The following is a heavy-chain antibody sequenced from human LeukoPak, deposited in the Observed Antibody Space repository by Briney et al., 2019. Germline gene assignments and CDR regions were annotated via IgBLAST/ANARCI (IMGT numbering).Heavy chain of an antibody. CDR1: GFTFDDYA. J-gene: IGHJ3*02. CDR3: ARVAGDYGPLGDAFDI. Sequence: GGSLRLSCAASGFTFDDYAMHWVRQAPGKGLEWVSGISWNSGSIGYADSVKGRFTISRDNAKNSLYLQMNSLRAEDTAVYYCARVAGDYGPLGDAFDIWGQGTMVTVSS. V-gene: IGHV3-9*01. CDR2: ISWNSGSI. D-gene: IGHD4-17*01.